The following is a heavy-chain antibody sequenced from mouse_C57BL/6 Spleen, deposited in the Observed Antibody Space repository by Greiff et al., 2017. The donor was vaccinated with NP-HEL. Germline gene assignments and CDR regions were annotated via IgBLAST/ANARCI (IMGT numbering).Heavy chain of an antibody. CDR3: ARDGYDYAMDY. CDR2: ISSGGSYT. CDR1: GFTFSSYG. D-gene: IGHD2-2*01. J-gene: IGHJ4*01. Sequence: EVQLVESGGDLVKPGGSLKLSCAASGFTFSSYGMSWVRQTPDKRLEWVATISSGGSYTYYPDSVKGRFTISRDNAKNTLYLQMSSLESEDTAMYYCARDGYDYAMDYWGQGTSVTVSS. V-gene: IGHV5-6*01.